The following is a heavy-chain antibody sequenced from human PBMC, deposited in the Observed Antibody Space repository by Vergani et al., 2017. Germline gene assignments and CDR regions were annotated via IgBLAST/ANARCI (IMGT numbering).Heavy chain of an antibody. J-gene: IGHJ4*02. CDR1: GFTFSSYA. V-gene: IGHV3-23*01. Sequence: EVQLLESGGGLVQPGGSLRLSCAASGFTFSSYAMSWVRQAPGKGLERVSAVSGIGGSTYYADSVKGRFTIARDNSKNTLYLQMNSLSAEDTAVYYCARHSGYYYGSNSQDDYWGQGTLVTVSS. CDR3: ARHSGYYYGSNSQDDY. D-gene: IGHD3-22*01. CDR2: VSGIGGST.